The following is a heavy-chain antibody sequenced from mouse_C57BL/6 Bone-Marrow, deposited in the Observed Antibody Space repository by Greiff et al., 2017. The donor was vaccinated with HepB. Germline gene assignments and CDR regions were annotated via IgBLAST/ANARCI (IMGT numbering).Heavy chain of an antibody. CDR3: ARWVTTVGPNYYAMDY. Sequence: QVQLQHSGPELVKPGASVKLSCKASGYTFTSYDINWVKQRPGQGLEWIGWIYPRDGSTKYNEKFKGKATLTVDTSSSTAYMELHSLTSEDSAVYFCARWVTTVGPNYYAMDYWGQGTSVTVSS. CDR1: GYTFTSYD. V-gene: IGHV1-85*01. J-gene: IGHJ4*01. D-gene: IGHD1-1*01. CDR2: IYPRDGST.